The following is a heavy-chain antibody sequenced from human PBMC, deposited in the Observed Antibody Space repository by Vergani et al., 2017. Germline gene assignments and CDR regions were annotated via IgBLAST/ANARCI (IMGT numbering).Heavy chain of an antibody. Sequence: QVQLQQWGAGLLKPSETLSLTCAVYGGSFSGYYWSWIRQPPGKGLEWIGEINHSGSTNYYPSLKSRVTISVDTSKNQFSLKLSSVTAADTAVYYCARGITGTLAFDIWGQGTMVTVSS. CDR1: GGSFSGYY. J-gene: IGHJ3*02. V-gene: IGHV4-34*01. D-gene: IGHD1-7*01. CDR3: ARGITGTLAFDI. CDR2: INHSGST.